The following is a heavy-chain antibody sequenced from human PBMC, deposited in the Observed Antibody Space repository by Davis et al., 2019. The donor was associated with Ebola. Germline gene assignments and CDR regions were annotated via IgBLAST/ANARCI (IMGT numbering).Heavy chain of an antibody. CDR1: GGSFSNYY. Sequence: PSETLSLTCAVYGGSFSNYYWSWIRQSPGKGLEWIGEINHSGSTNYNPSLKSRVTISVDTSKNQFSLKLSSVTAADTAVYYCARGITMVRGVIGYYGMDVWGQGTTVTVSS. J-gene: IGHJ6*02. D-gene: IGHD3-10*01. CDR2: INHSGST. CDR3: ARGITMVRGVIGYYGMDV. V-gene: IGHV4-34*01.